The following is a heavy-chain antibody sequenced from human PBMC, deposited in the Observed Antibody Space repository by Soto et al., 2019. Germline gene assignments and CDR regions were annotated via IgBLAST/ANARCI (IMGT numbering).Heavy chain of an antibody. J-gene: IGHJ4*02. CDR3: ARDQTGITTTGGGRIDH. CDR2: VSFDGSNK. D-gene: IGHD1-20*01. CDR1: GFTFSTHA. V-gene: IGHV3-30-3*01. Sequence: QVQLVESGGGVVQPGRSLRLSCAASGFTFSTHAMHWVRQAPGKGLECVAIVSFDGSNKYYADSVKGRFTISRDNSKNTLYLQMSGLTPEYTAVYYCARDQTGITTTGGGRIDHWGQGTLVPVSS.